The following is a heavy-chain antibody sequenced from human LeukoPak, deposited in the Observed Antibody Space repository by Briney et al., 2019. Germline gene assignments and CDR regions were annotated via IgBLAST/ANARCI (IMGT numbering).Heavy chain of an antibody. CDR1: GYTLTQLS. CDR2: FDVEDGEI. Sequence: ASVKVSCKVSGYTLTQLSVHWVRQAPGKGLEWMGGFDVEDGEIIYAQKFQGRVTTTEDTSTDTAYIELSSLRSEDTAVYYCATNRQIMILGVVIMPAFDIWGQGTMVTVSS. V-gene: IGHV1-24*01. J-gene: IGHJ3*02. D-gene: IGHD3-3*01. CDR3: ATNRQIMILGVVIMPAFDI.